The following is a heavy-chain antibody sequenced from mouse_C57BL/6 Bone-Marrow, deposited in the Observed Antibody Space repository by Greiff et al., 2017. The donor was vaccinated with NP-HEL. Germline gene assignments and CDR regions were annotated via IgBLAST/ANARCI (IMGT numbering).Heavy chain of an antibody. V-gene: IGHV5-6*01. CDR3: ARRAYSAWFAY. CDR1: GFTFTSYG. Sequence: EVQVVQSGADLVKPGASLKLSCAASGFTFTSYGMSWVRQTPDKRLEWVATISSGGSYTYYPDSVKGRFTISRDNAKNTLYLQMSSLKSEDTAMYYCARRAYSAWFAYWGQGTLVTVSA. D-gene: IGHD6-5*01. CDR2: ISSGGSYT. J-gene: IGHJ3*01.